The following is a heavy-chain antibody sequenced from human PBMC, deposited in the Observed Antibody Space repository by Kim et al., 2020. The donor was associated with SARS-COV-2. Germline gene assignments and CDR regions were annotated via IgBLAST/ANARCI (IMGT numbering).Heavy chain of an antibody. Sequence: TNSNASLKSRVTISVDTSKTQFSLRLNSVTAADTAVYYCARVTFDSFDVWGQGTMVTVSS. V-gene: IGHV4-59*01. J-gene: IGHJ3*01. CDR2: T. CDR3: ARVTFDSFDV. D-gene: IGHD2-21*02.